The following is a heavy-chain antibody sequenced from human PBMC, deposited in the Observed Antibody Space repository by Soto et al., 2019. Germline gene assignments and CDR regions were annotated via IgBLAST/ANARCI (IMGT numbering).Heavy chain of an antibody. Sequence: ASVKVSCKASGYTFMSYPLHWVRQAPGQRPEWMGWINAGDDITQFSQKFQGRLTFTRDTSASTGYMELRSLRSEDTAVYYFARDPFTLVRGVFPSLDSWGQGPPVPVS. D-gene: IGHD3-10*01. J-gene: IGHJ4*02. V-gene: IGHV1-3*01. CDR2: INAGDDIT. CDR3: ARDPFTLVRGVFPSLDS. CDR1: GYTFMSYP.